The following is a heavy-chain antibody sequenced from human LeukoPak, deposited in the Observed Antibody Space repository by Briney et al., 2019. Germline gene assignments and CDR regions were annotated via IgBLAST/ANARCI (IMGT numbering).Heavy chain of an antibody. CDR3: ARDGFPDY. CDR2: INPTSGGT. Sequence: GASVKVSCKASGYTFTSYYMHWVRQAPGQGLEWIGRINPTSGGTDYAQNFQGRVSMTRDTSISTAYMELSRLRSDDTAIYYCARDGFPDYWGQGTLVIVSS. J-gene: IGHJ4*02. V-gene: IGHV1-2*06. D-gene: IGHD2-2*03. CDR1: GYTFTSYY.